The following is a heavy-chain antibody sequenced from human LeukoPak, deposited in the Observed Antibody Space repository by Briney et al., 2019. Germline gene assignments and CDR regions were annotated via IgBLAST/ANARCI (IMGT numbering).Heavy chain of an antibody. CDR3: ARSPSPYSSGWYFDY. V-gene: IGHV6-1*01. J-gene: IGHJ4*02. CDR1: GDSVSINSAA. CDR2: TYQRSKWYN. Sequence: SPTLSLTCAISGDSVSINSAAWNWIRQSPSRGLEWLGRTYQRSKWYNDYAVSVKSRITINPDISKNQFSLQLNSVTPEDTAVYYCARSPSPYSSGWYFDYWGQGTLVTVSS. D-gene: IGHD6-19*01.